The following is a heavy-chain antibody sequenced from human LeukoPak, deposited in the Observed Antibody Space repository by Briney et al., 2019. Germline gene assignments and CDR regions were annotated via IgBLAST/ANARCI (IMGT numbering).Heavy chain of an antibody. V-gene: IGHV6-1*01. J-gene: IGHJ6*03. D-gene: IGHD3-3*01. Sequence: SQTLSLTCGISGDCVSSNSVAWNWIRQSPSRGLEWLGRTYYRSKWDNDYAISVKGRITIKSDTTKNQFSLQLNSVTPEDAAVYYCVRETYNYWSDFTPPYYMDVWGKGTTVTVSS. CDR3: VRETYNYWSDFTPPYYMDV. CDR1: GDCVSSNSVA. CDR2: TYYRSKWDN.